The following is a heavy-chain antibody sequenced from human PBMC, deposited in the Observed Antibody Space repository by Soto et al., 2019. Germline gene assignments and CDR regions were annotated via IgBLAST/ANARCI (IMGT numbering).Heavy chain of an antibody. D-gene: IGHD4-17*01. V-gene: IGHV4-31*03. J-gene: IGHJ6*02. Sequence: ASETLSLTCTVSGGSISSGGYYWSWIRQHPGKGLEWIGYIYYSGSTYYNPSLKSRVTISVDTSKNQFSLKLSSVTAADTAVYYCARDSKDGYYYYGMDVWGQGTTVTVSS. CDR3: ARDSKDGYYYYGMDV. CDR2: IYYSGST. CDR1: GGSISSGGYY.